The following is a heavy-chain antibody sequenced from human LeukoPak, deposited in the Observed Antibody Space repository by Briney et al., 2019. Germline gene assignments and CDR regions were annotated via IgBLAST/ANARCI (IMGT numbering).Heavy chain of an antibody. CDR3: ARLGERDPGSSPLYNWFDP. Sequence: KPSETLSLTCTVSGGSISSYYWSWIRQPPGKGLEWIGYIYTSGSTNYNPSLKSRVTISVDTSKNQFSLKLSSVTAADTAVYYCARLGERDPGSSPLYNWFDPWGQGTLVTVSS. D-gene: IGHD3-16*01. V-gene: IGHV4-4*09. J-gene: IGHJ5*02. CDR2: IYTSGST. CDR1: GGSISSYY.